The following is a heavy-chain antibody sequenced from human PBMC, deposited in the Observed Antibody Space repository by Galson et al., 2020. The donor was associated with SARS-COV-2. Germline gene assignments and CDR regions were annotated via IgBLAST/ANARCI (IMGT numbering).Heavy chain of an antibody. Sequence: SLKISCAASGFTFDDYAMHWVRQAPGKGLEWVSGISWNSGSIGYADSVKGRFTISRDNAKNSLYLQMNSLRAEDTALYYCASEMATIGDYYYGMDVWGQGTTVTVSS. CDR1: GFTFDDYA. CDR3: ASEMATIGDYYYGMDV. D-gene: IGHD5-12*01. V-gene: IGHV3-9*01. CDR2: ISWNSGSI. J-gene: IGHJ6*02.